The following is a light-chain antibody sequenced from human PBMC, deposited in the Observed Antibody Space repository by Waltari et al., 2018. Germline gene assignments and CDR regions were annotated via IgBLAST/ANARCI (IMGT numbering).Light chain of an antibody. CDR2: DAS. V-gene: IGKV3-15*01. CDR3: QQYDNWPLT. CDR1: QRIKNN. J-gene: IGKJ5*01. Sequence: ETVMTQSPATLSVYPGERATPSCRASQRIKNNLAWYQQKGGQAPRLLLFDASTRATGISARFSGSGYGTEFTLTISSLQSEDFAVYYCQQYDNWPLTFGQGTRLDIK.